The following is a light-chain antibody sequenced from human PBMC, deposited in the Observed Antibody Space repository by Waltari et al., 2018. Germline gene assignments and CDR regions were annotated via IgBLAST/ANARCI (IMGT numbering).Light chain of an antibody. V-gene: IGKV3-20*01. CDR3: QQYDGSVVT. Sequence: EIVLTQSPGTLSVSPGDRVPVSCRASQTITGSWLTWYHQKPVQSPRLLIYGASNRAPGIPDRFSGSGSGTDFTLTISRLEPEDSAVYYCQQYDGSVVTFGGGTKVEIK. J-gene: IGKJ4*01. CDR1: QTITGSW. CDR2: GAS.